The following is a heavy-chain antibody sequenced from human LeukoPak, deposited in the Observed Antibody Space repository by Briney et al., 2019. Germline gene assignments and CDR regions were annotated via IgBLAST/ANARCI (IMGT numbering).Heavy chain of an antibody. CDR2: ISGSGGST. CDR1: GFTFSSYA. Sequence: GGSLRLSCAASGFTFSSYAMSWVRQAPGKGLEWVSAISGSGGSTYYADSVKGRFTISRDNSKNTLYLQMNSLRAEDTAVYYCAKRFYSYGYKGYYFDYWGQGTLVTVSS. D-gene: IGHD5-18*01. J-gene: IGHJ4*02. V-gene: IGHV3-23*01. CDR3: AKRFYSYGYKGYYFDY.